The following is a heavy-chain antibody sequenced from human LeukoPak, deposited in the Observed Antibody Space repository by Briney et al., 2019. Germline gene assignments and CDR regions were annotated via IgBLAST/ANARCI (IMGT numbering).Heavy chain of an antibody. CDR1: GYTFTGYY. V-gene: IGHV1-2*02. Sequence: ASVKVSCKASGYTFTGYYMHWVRQAPGQGLEWMGWINPNSGGTNYAQKFQGRVTMTRDTSISTAYMELSRLRSDDTAVYYCARPPKGVTGYLPMYYFDYWGQGTLVTVSS. CDR3: ARPPKGVTGYLPMYYFDY. D-gene: IGHD3-9*01. CDR2: INPNSGGT. J-gene: IGHJ4*02.